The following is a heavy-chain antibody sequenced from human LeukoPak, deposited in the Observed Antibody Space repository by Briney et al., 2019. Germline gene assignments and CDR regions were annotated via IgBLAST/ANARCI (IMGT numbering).Heavy chain of an antibody. CDR1: GGSISRDY. D-gene: IGHD6-19*01. CDR3: ARVVTLAGTDC. V-gene: IGHV4-59*08. Sequence: SETLSLTCTVSGGSISRDYWSWIRQPPGKGLEWIGYIYYTGRTDYNPSLKSRVTIAVDTSKNQFSLKLSSVTAADTAVYYCARVVTLAGTDCWGQGTLVTVSS. CDR2: IYYTGRT. J-gene: IGHJ4*02.